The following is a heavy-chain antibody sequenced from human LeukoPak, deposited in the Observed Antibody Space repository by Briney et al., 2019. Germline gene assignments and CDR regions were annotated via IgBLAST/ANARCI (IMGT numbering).Heavy chain of an antibody. D-gene: IGHD6-19*01. J-gene: IGHJ4*02. CDR1: GGSFSGYY. CDR2: INHSGST. Sequence: SETLSLTCAVSGGSFSGYYWSWIRQPPAKGLECIGEINHSGSTNYNPPLKSRVTISVDTSKNQFSLKLSSVTGADTAVYYCARRLAGSRSKFDYWGEGTLVTVSS. CDR3: ARRLAGSRSKFDY. V-gene: IGHV4-34*01.